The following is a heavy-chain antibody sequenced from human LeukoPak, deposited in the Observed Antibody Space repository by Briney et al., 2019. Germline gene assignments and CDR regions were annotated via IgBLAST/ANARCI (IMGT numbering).Heavy chain of an antibody. CDR2: IYYSGST. V-gene: IGHV4-30-4*08. J-gene: IGHJ4*02. CDR3: ARGAADFSDFWST. Sequence: SETLSLTCTVSGGSISSGDYYWSWIRQPPGRGLEWIGYIYYSGSTYQNPSLKSRVTISVDTSKNQFSLKLSSVTAAETAVYYCARGAADFSDFWSTRGQGTPGTVSS. D-gene: IGHD3-3*01. CDR1: GGSISSGDYY.